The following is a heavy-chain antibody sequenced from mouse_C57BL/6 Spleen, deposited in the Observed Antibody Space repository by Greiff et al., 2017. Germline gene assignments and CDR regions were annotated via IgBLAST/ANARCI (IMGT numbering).Heavy chain of an antibody. Sequence: QVHVKQSGAELVRPGASVTLSCKASGYTFTDYEMHWVKQTPVHGLEWIGAIDPETGGTAYNQKFKGKAILTADKSSSTAYMGLRSLTSEDSAVYYCTRGELREGYFDVWGTGTTVTVSS. CDR1: GYTFTDYE. J-gene: IGHJ1*03. D-gene: IGHD1-1*01. CDR3: TRGELREGYFDV. CDR2: IDPETGGT. V-gene: IGHV1-15*01.